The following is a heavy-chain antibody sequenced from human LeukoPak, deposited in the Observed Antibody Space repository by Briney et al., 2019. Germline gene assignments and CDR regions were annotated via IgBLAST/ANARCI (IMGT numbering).Heavy chain of an antibody. CDR2: ISANGGST. CDR1: GFTFSSYA. V-gene: IGHV3-23*01. D-gene: IGHD1-26*01. J-gene: IGHJ4*02. Sequence: PGGSPRLSCEASGFTFSSYAMSWVRQAPGKGLEWVSTISANGGSTNSADSVKGRFTISRDNSKNTVFLQMNSLRAEDTAIYYCDARSWATRYFFNYWGPGTLVTVSS. CDR3: DARSWATRYFFNY.